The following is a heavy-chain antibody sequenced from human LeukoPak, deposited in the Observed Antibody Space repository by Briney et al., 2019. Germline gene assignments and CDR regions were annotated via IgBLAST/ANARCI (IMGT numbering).Heavy chain of an antibody. CDR2: NSAYNGYT. CDR3: ARILLGYYYDSSGYVGGTTSYYFDY. CDR1: GYSFTNYG. Sequence: ASVKVSCKASGYSFTNYGISWVRQAPGQGLEWMGWNSAYNGYTHFAQKFQGRVTMTTDTSTSTAYMELRSLRSDDTAVYYCARILLGYYYDSSGYVGGTTSYYFDYWGQGTPVTVSS. D-gene: IGHD3-22*01. V-gene: IGHV1-18*01. J-gene: IGHJ4*02.